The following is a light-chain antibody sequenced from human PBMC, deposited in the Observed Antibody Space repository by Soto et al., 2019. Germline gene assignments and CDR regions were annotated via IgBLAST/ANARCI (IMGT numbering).Light chain of an antibody. CDR3: QQYSSYSA. CDR2: DAS. J-gene: IGKJ5*01. CDR1: QSISNW. Sequence: DIQMTQSPSTLSASVGERVTITCRASQSISNWLAWYQQKAGEAPKLLIYDASSLESGVPSRFSGSGSATEFTLTISSLQPDESATYYCQQYSSYSAFGQGTRLEIK. V-gene: IGKV1-5*01.